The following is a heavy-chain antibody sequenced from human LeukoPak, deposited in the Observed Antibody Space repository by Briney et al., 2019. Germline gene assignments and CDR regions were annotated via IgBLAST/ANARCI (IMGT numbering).Heavy chain of an antibody. J-gene: IGHJ5*02. CDR1: GYTFTGYY. CDR3: ARSGPAGAIVVVPAGWFDP. CDR2: INPNSGGT. V-gene: IGHV1-2*02. Sequence: GASVKVSCKASGYTFTGYYMHWVRQAPGQGLEWMGWINPNSGGTNYAQKFQGRVTMIRDTSMSTTYMELSRLRSDDTAVYYCARSGPAGAIVVVPAGWFDPWGQGTLVTVSS. D-gene: IGHD2-2*01.